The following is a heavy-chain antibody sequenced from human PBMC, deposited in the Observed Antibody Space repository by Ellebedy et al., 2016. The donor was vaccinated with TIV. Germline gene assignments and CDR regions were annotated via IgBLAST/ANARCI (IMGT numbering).Heavy chain of an antibody. D-gene: IGHD6-13*01. CDR2: IIPIFGTA. Sequence: SVKVSXXASGGTFSSYAISWVRQAPGQGLEWMGGIIPIFGTANYAQKFQGRVTITADESTSTAYMELSSLRSEDTAVYYCARGTWGSSTVSDYYYYMDVWGKGTTVTVSS. CDR1: GGTFSSYA. V-gene: IGHV1-69*13. CDR3: ARGTWGSSTVSDYYYYMDV. J-gene: IGHJ6*03.